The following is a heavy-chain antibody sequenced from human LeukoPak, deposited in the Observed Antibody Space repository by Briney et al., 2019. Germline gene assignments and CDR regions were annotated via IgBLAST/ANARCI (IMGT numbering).Heavy chain of an antibody. Sequence: GGSLRLSCAASGSTFSSYWMSWVRQAPGKGLEWVANIKEDGSEKYYVESVKGRFTISRDNAKTSLYLQMNSLRAEDTAVYYCASPHPLYDYVYANWGQGTLVTVSS. CDR2: IKEDGSEK. CDR1: GSTFSSYW. J-gene: IGHJ4*02. V-gene: IGHV3-7*01. CDR3: ASPHPLYDYVYAN. D-gene: IGHD3-16*01.